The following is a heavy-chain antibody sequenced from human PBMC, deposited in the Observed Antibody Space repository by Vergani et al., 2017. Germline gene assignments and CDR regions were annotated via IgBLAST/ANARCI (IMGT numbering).Heavy chain of an antibody. D-gene: IGHD6-13*01. J-gene: IGHJ6*03. Sequence: VQLQESGPGLVKPSETLSLPCTVSGGSISSYYWSWIRQPAGKGLEWIGRIYTSGSTNYNPSLKSRVTMSVDTSKNQFSLKLSSVTAADTAVYYCARDVQQLVFYYYYYYMDVWGKGTTVTVSS. CDR2: IYTSGST. CDR1: GGSISSYY. V-gene: IGHV4-4*07. CDR3: ARDVQQLVFYYYYYYMDV.